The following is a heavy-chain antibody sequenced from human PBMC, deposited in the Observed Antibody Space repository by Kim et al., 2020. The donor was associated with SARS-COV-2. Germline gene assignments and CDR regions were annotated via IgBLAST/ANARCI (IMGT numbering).Heavy chain of an antibody. CDR3: ARGRNYYGSGSYFY. CDR1: GGSFSGYY. J-gene: IGHJ4*02. CDR2: INHSGST. Sequence: SETLSLTCAVYGGSFSGYYWSWIRQPPGKGLEWIGEINHSGSTNYNPSLKSRVTISVDTSKNQFSLKLSSVTAADTAVYYCARGRNYYGSGSYFYWGQGT. V-gene: IGHV4-34*01. D-gene: IGHD3-10*01.